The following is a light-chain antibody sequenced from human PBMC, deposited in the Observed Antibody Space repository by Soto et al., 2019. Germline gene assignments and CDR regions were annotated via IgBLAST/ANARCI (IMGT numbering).Light chain of an antibody. V-gene: IGKV3-20*01. Sequence: ESVLTQSPGTLSFSPWERATLSCRSSQSVFNNHIGWYQQKPGQAPRLLIYDASNRATGIPARFSGSGSGTDFTLTISRLEPEDFAVYYCQQYGSSPLTFGGGTKVDIK. CDR3: QQYGSSPLT. J-gene: IGKJ4*01. CDR1: QSVFNNH. CDR2: DAS.